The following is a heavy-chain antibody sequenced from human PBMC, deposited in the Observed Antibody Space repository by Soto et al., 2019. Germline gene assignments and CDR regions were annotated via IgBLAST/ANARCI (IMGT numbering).Heavy chain of an antibody. CDR3: ARGGAPMIPGVRVDY. J-gene: IGHJ4*02. CDR2: ISYDGSNK. Sequence: ESGGGVVQPGRSLRLSCAASGFTFSSYAMHWVRQAPGKGLEWVAVISYDGSNKYYADSVKGRFTISRDNSKNTLYLQMNSLRAEDTAVYYCARGGAPMIPGVRVDYWGQGTLVTVSS. D-gene: IGHD3-22*01. CDR1: GFTFSSYA. V-gene: IGHV3-30-3*01.